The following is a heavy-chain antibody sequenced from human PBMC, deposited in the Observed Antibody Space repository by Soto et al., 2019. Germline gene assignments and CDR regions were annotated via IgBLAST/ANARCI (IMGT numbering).Heavy chain of an antibody. D-gene: IGHD5-12*01. CDR3: AKDPRMATISHPDY. Sequence: GGSLRLSCAASGFTFSSYAMSWVRKAPGKGLEWVSAISGSGGSTYYADSVKGRFTISRDNSKNTLYLQMNSLRAEDTAVYYCAKDPRMATISHPDYWGQGTLVTVSS. CDR2: ISGSGGST. CDR1: GFTFSSYA. V-gene: IGHV3-23*01. J-gene: IGHJ4*02.